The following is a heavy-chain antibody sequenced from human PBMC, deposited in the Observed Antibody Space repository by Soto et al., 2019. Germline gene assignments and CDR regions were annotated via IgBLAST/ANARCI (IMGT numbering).Heavy chain of an antibody. CDR3: ARDHEIARPYYYYGMDV. Sequence: QVQLVESGGGVVQPGRSLRLSCAASGFTFSSYGMHWVRQAPGKGLEWVAVIWYDGSNKYYADSVKGRFTISRDNSKNTLYLQMNSLRAEDTAVYYCARDHEIARPYYYYGMDVWGQGTTVTVSS. CDR2: IWYDGSNK. CDR1: GFTFSSYG. J-gene: IGHJ6*02. D-gene: IGHD6-6*01. V-gene: IGHV3-33*01.